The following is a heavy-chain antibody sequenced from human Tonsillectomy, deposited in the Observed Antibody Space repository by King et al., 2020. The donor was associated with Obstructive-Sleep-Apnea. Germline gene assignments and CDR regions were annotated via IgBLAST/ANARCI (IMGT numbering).Heavy chain of an antibody. CDR1: GYSFTSYW. CDR2: IYSGDSDT. V-gene: IGHV5-51*01. J-gene: IGHJ4*02. D-gene: IGHD1-26*01. Sequence: QLVQSGAEVKKPGESLKISCKGSGYSFTSYWIAWVRQMPGKGLEWMGIIYSGDSDTRYSPSFHGQVTISADKSISTAYLQWSSLKASDTAMYSCARPAGDSGAYSDYGGQGTLDTVSS. CDR3: ARPAGDSGAYSDY.